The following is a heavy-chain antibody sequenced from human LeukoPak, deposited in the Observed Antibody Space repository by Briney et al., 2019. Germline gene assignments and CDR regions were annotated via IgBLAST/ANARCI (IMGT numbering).Heavy chain of an antibody. CDR3: AKGGKWDVTPFDY. J-gene: IGHJ4*02. V-gene: IGHV3-23*01. CDR1: GFTFTSYS. CDR2: ISGGGGST. D-gene: IGHD1-26*01. Sequence: GGSLRLSCAASGFTFTSYSMNWVRQAPGKGLEWVSTISGGGGSTYHADSVKGRFTIFRDNSKNTLYLQVNSLRAEDTAVYYCAKGGKWDVTPFDYWGQGTLVTVSS.